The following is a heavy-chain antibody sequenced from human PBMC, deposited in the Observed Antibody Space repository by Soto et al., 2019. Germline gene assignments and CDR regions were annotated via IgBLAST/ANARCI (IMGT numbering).Heavy chain of an antibody. D-gene: IGHD2-8*02. Sequence: QLQLQESGPGLVKPSQTLSLACTVSGGSFSSGGYYWSWIRQPPGKGLEWIGYIYYSGSTYSNPSLMSRFTISLDTSKNQFSLKLSSVTAADTAVYYGARATSFSGHHGYWGQGTLVTVSS. V-gene: IGHV4-31*03. CDR3: ARATSFSGHHGY. CDR2: IYYSGST. J-gene: IGHJ4*02. CDR1: GGSFSSGGYY.